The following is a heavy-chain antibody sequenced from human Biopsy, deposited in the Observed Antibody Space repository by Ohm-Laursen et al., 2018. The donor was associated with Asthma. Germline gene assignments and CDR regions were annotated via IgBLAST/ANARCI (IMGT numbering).Heavy chain of an antibody. CDR1: EDTFSSYV. CDR2: IMPPFGLT. V-gene: IGHV1-69*17. Sequence: SSVKVSCKASEDTFSSYVISWVRQAPGQGLEWMGGIMPPFGLTNYAQRFQDRLTISADKSTRTAYMELRRLRSEDSAAYYCARDHCSALWAGVSTDNCYFDYWGQGTLLTVSS. CDR3: ARDHCSALWAGVSTDNCYFDY. D-gene: IGHD5/OR15-5a*01. J-gene: IGHJ4*02.